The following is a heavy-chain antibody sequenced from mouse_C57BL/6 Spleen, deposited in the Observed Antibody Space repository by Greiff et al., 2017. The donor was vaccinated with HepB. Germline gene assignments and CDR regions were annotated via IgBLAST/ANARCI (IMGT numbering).Heavy chain of an antibody. V-gene: IGHV1-42*01. Sequence: VQLQQSGPELVKPGASVKISCKASCYSFTGYYMNWVKQSPEKSLEWIGEINPSTGGTTYNQKFKAKATLTVDKSSSTAYMQLKSLTSEDSAVYYCARNYGYFDVWGTGTTVTVSS. CDR2: INPSTGGT. CDR3: ARNYGYFDV. CDR1: CYSFTGYY. J-gene: IGHJ1*03.